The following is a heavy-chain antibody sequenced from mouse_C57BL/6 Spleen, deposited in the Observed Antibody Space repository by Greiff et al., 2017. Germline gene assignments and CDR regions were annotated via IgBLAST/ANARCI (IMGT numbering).Heavy chain of an antibody. D-gene: IGHD5-1*01. V-gene: IGHV1-72*01. J-gene: IGHJ3*01. CDR1: GYTFTCFW. CDR3: ARSGEYPAGFAY. Sequence: QPSCKASGYTFTCFWMHWVTQRPGRGLEWIGWIDHNRGGTKYNEKFKSKATLTVDKPSSTAYMQLSSLTSEDAAVYCCARSGEYPAGFAYWGQGTLVTVSA. CDR2: IDHNRGGT.